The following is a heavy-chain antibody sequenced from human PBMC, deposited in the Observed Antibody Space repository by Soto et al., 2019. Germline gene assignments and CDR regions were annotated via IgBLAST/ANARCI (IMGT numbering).Heavy chain of an antibody. D-gene: IGHD3-22*01. Sequence: QVQLVESGGGVVQPGRSLRLSCAASGFTFSSYGMHWVRQAPGKGLEWVAVISYDGSNKYYADSVKGRFTISRDYSKNTLYLQMNSLRAEDTAVYYCAKEYYYDSSGTFDYWGQGTLVTVSS. CDR2: ISYDGSNK. CDR1: GFTFSSYG. J-gene: IGHJ4*02. V-gene: IGHV3-30*18. CDR3: AKEYYYDSSGTFDY.